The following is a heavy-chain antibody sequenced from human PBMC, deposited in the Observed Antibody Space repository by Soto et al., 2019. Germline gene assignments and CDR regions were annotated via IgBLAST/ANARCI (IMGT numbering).Heavy chain of an antibody. CDR2: IYYSGST. CDR3: ARNGNWNPPPLDV. Sequence: QVQLQESGPGLVKPSETLSLTCTVSGGSISSYYWSWIRQPPGKGLEWIGYIYYSGSTNYNPSLKSRVTISVDTSKNQFSLKLSSVTAADTAVYYCARNGNWNPPPLDVWGKGTTATVSS. J-gene: IGHJ6*04. V-gene: IGHV4-59*08. D-gene: IGHD1-1*01. CDR1: GGSISSYY.